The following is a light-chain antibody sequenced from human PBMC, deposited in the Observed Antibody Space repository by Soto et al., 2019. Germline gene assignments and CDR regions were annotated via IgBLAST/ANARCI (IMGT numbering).Light chain of an antibody. Sequence: QSALTQPASVSGSPGQSITISCTGTSGDVGGYNCVSWYQQHPDKAPKLMIYDVNNRPSGVSNRLSGSKSGNTASLTISGLQAEDEADYYCSSFTTSTTLVVFGGGTQLTVL. J-gene: IGLJ2*01. CDR2: DVN. V-gene: IGLV2-14*01. CDR1: SGDVGGYNC. CDR3: SSFTTSTTLVV.